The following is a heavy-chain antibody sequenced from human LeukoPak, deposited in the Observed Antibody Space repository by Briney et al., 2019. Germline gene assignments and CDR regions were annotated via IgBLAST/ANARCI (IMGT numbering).Heavy chain of an antibody. D-gene: IGHD2-2*01. CDR2: IIPIFGIA. V-gene: IGHV1-69*13. CDR3: ARVDTRYCSSTSCYRFDY. Sequence: SVRVSCKASGGTFSSYAISWVRQAPGQGLEWRGGIIPIFGIANYAQKFQGRVTITADESTSTAYMELSSLRSEDTAVYYCARVDTRYCSSTSCYRFDYWGQGTLVTVSS. CDR1: GGTFSSYA. J-gene: IGHJ4*02.